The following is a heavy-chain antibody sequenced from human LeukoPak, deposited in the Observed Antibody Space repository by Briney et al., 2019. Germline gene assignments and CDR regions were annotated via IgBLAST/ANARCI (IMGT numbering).Heavy chain of an antibody. CDR1: GYSFTSYW. CDR3: VAYSSGWYGLFDY. Sequence: GESLKISCRGSGYSFTSYWIGWVRQMPGKGLEWMGIIYPGDSDTRYSPSFQGQVTISADKSISTAYLQWSSLKASDTAMYYCVAYSSGWYGLFDYWGQGTLVTVSS. D-gene: IGHD6-19*01. J-gene: IGHJ4*02. CDR2: IYPGDSDT. V-gene: IGHV5-51*01.